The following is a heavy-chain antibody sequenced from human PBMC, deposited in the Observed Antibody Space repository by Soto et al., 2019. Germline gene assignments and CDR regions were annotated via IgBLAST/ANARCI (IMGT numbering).Heavy chain of an antibody. J-gene: IGHJ3*02. Sequence: GGSLRLSCAASGFTFSSYAMSWVRQAPGKGLEWVSAISGSGGSTYYADSVKGRFTISRDNSKNTLYLQMNSLRAEDTAVYYCAKNVYRAVVAAACHDFDIWGQGTMVTV. CDR2: ISGSGGST. V-gene: IGHV3-23*01. D-gene: IGHD2-15*01. CDR1: GFTFSSYA. CDR3: AKNVYRAVVAAACHDFDI.